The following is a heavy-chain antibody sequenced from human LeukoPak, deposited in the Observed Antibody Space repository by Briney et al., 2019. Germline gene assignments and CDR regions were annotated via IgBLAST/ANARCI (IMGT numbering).Heavy chain of an antibody. D-gene: IGHD3-10*01. Sequence: GSLRLSCAASGFTFSSYEMNWVRQAPGKGLEWVSYISSSGSTIYYADSVKGRFTISRDNAKNSLYLQMNSLRAEDTAVYYCARESGITMLRGAHTPWGQGILVTVSS. J-gene: IGHJ5*02. CDR2: ISSSGSTI. CDR1: GFTFSSYE. V-gene: IGHV3-48*03. CDR3: ARESGITMLRGAHTP.